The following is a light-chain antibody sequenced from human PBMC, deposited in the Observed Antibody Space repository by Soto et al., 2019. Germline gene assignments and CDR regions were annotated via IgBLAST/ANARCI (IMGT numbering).Light chain of an antibody. CDR1: QSLSSN. CDR2: GAS. J-gene: IGKJ4*01. Sequence: EIVMTQSPATLSVSPGERATLSCSASQSLSSNLAWYQQKPGQAPRHRIFGASTRANGVPGRFSGSGSGTEFTLSISSLQSEDSAVYDCQQYNNWPPVTFGGGTKVDSK. V-gene: IGKV3-15*01. CDR3: QQYNNWPPVT.